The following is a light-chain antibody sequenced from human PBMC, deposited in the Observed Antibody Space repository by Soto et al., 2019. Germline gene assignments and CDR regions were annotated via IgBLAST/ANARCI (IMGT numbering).Light chain of an antibody. CDR2: GAS. CDR1: QSGGSSS. CDR3: QQYGSSPFT. V-gene: IGKV3-20*01. J-gene: IGKJ3*01. Sequence: EIVLTQSPGTLSLSPGERATLSCRASQSGGSSSFAWYQHKPGQAPRLLIYGASNRATGIPDRFSGSGSGTDFTLTITRQEPEDFAVYYCQQYGSSPFTFGPGTKVDIK.